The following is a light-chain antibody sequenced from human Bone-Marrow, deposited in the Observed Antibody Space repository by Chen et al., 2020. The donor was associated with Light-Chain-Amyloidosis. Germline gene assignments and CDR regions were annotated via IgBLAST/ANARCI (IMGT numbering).Light chain of an antibody. CDR2: SAS. Sequence: IVLTQSTESLAVSLGERATINCKSSQRVLFITNNKDYLSWYQQKPGQPPKLLIYSASTRESGVPDRFSASGSGTDFSLTISGLQAEDVAIYYCHQYFSTPYSFGQGTKLEIK. J-gene: IGKJ2*03. CDR3: HQYFSTPYS. V-gene: IGKV4-1*01. CDR1: QRVLFITNNKDY.